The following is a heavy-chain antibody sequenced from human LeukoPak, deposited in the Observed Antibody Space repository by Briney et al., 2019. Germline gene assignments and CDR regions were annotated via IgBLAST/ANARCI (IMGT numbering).Heavy chain of an antibody. CDR1: GGSISSYY. J-gene: IGHJ4*02. D-gene: IGHD3-22*01. CDR2: IYYSGST. CDR3: ARERAYYYDSSGYYSYFDY. Sequence: PSETPSLTCTVSGGSISSYYWSWIRQPPGKGLEWIGYIYYSGSTNYNPSLKSRVTISVDTSKNQFSLKLSSVTAADTAVYYCARERAYYYDSSGYYSYFDYWGQGTLVTVSS. V-gene: IGHV4-59*01.